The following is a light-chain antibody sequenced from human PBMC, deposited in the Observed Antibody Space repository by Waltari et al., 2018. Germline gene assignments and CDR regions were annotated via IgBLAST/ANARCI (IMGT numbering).Light chain of an antibody. Sequence: EVALTHSPGTLALSPGERATLSCRASQSVGRALAWYQQKPGQAPRLLIYDASSRATGIPDRFSGSGSGTDFSLTISRVEPEDFAVYYCQKYVSLPVTFGQGTKVEVK. V-gene: IGKV3-20*01. CDR1: QSVGRA. CDR2: DAS. J-gene: IGKJ1*01. CDR3: QKYVSLPVT.